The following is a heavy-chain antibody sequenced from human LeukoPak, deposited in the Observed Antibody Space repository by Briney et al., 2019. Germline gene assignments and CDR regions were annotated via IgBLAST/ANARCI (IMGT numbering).Heavy chain of an antibody. CDR3: ARGCGIGCVKEGLRLGD. CDR1: GYTFTDYY. D-gene: IGHD7-27*01. Sequence: GASVKVSCKASGYTFTDYYIYWVRQAPGQGLECMGWINPKSGDTNYGQKFQGRVTMTRDTSIRTAYMELRSLRSDDTAVYYCARGCGIGCVKEGLRLGDWGQGTLVTVSS. CDR2: INPKSGDT. J-gene: IGHJ4*02. V-gene: IGHV1-2*02.